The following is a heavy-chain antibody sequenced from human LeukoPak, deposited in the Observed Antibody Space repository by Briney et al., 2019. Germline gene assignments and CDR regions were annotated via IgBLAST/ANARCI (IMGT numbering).Heavy chain of an antibody. CDR1: GLTFSSYS. J-gene: IGHJ5*02. CDR3: ARGACSSTSCYTGRWFDP. V-gene: IGHV3-21*01. D-gene: IGHD2-2*02. CDR2: ISSSSSYI. Sequence: GGSLRLSCAASGLTFSSYSMNWVRQAPGKGLEWVSSISSSSSYIYYADSVKGRFTISRDNAKNSLYLQMNSLRAEDTAVYYCARGACSSTSCYTGRWFDPWGQGTLVTVSS.